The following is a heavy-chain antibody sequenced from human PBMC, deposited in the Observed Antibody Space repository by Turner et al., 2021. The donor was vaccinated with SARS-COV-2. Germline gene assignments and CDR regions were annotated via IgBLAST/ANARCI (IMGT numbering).Heavy chain of an antibody. CDR2: IHPNDGGA. CDR1: ADTFNGFC. Sequence: QVQLVQAGAEVKKPGASVKISCKASADTFNGFCSHWVRQAPGHGLEWMGSIHPNDGGAKYAQRFEGRVSLTRDTSISTVYMELSGLRSDDSAVYFCATLSVAVAGTNFVSYWGQGSLVTVSS. J-gene: IGHJ4*02. V-gene: IGHV1-2*02. D-gene: IGHD6-19*01. CDR3: ATLSVAVAGTNFVSY.